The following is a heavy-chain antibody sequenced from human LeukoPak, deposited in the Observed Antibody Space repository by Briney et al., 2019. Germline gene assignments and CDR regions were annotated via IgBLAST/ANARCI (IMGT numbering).Heavy chain of an antibody. Sequence: SETLSLTCTVSGGSISSGSYYWSWIRQPAGKGLEWIGRIYTSGSTNYNPSLKSRVTISVDTSKNQFSLKLSSVTAADTAVYYCARGRQWELFGIFDYWGQGTLVTVSS. V-gene: IGHV4-61*02. CDR2: IYTSGST. CDR1: GGSISSGSYY. CDR3: ARGRQWELFGIFDY. J-gene: IGHJ4*02. D-gene: IGHD1-26*01.